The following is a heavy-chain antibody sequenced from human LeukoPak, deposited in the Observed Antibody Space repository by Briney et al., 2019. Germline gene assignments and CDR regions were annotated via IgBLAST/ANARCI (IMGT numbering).Heavy chain of an antibody. CDR2: ISVYNGNT. Sequence: ASVKVSCKASGYTFTNYGLSWVRQAPGQGLDGMGWISVYNGNTKYAQNFQGRVTMTTDTSTSTAYMELRSLRSDDTAVYYCVKWIEGGEYYYYYGMDVWGQGTTVTV. CDR1: GYTFTNYG. J-gene: IGHJ6*02. CDR3: VKWIEGGEYYYYYGMDV. V-gene: IGHV1-18*01. D-gene: IGHD2/OR15-2a*01.